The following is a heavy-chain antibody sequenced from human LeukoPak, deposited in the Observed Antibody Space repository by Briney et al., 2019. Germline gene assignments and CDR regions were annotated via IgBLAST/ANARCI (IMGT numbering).Heavy chain of an antibody. J-gene: IGHJ6*03. D-gene: IGHD6-19*01. CDR2: ITSDSSYV. CDR1: GFTFSSYN. CDR3: ASAGYSSGWHYYYYYMDV. Sequence: GGSLRLSCAASGFTFSSYNMNWVRQAPGKGLEWVSSITSDSSYVFYADSVKGRFTISRDNAENSLYLQMNSLRAEDTAVYYCASAGYSSGWHYYYYYMDVWGKGTTVTVSS. V-gene: IGHV3-21*01.